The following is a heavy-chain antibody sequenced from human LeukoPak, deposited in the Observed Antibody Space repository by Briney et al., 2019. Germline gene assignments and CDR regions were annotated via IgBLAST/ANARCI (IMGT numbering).Heavy chain of an antibody. V-gene: IGHV7-4-1*02. CDR1: GYTFTSYA. Sequence: ASVKVSCKASGYTFTSYAMNWVRQAPGQGLEWMGWINTNTGNPTYARGFTGRFVFSLDTSVSTAYLQISSLKAEDTAVYYCARADFDWLPNPIDYWGQGTLVTVSS. CDR3: ARADFDWLPNPIDY. J-gene: IGHJ4*02. CDR2: INTNTGNP. D-gene: IGHD3-9*01.